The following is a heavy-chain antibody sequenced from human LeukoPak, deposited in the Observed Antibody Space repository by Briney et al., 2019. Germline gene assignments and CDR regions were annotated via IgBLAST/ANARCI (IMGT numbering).Heavy chain of an antibody. CDR2: INHSGNA. J-gene: IGHJ4*02. CDR1: GGSFSGYY. Sequence: PSETLSLTCAVSGGSFSGYYWTWIRQPPGKGLEWIGEINHSGNANYNPSLKSRVTISLDMSENHFSLKLTSVTAADTAVYYCARGQGTATTHWGQGTLVTVSP. CDR3: ARGQGTATTH. D-gene: IGHD4-17*01. V-gene: IGHV4-34*01.